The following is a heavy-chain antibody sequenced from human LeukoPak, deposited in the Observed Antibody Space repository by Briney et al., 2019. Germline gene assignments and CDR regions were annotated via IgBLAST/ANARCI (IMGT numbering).Heavy chain of an antibody. CDR1: GYTFTSYD. J-gene: IGHJ4*02. CDR2: MNPNSGNT. D-gene: IGHD6-6*01. V-gene: IGHV1-8*01. Sequence: ASVKVSCKASGYTFTSYDINWVRQATGQGLEWMGWMNPNSGNTGYAQKFQGRVTMTRNTSISTAYMELSSLRSEDTAVYYCARTRNPSIAAPDWGQGTLVTVSS. CDR3: ARTRNPSIAAPD.